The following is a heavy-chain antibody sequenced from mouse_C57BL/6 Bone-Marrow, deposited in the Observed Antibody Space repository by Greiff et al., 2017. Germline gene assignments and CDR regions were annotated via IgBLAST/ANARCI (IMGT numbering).Heavy chain of an antibody. CDR3: EVEYYGSFYFDY. J-gene: IGHJ2*01. CDR2: IYPGSGST. CDR1: GYTFTSYW. Sequence: QVQLKQPGAELVKPGASVKMSCKASGYTFTSYWITWVKQRPGQGLEWSGDIYPGSGSTNYNEKFKSKATLTVDTSSSTAYMQLSSLTSEDSAVYYCEVEYYGSFYFDYWGQGNTLTVTS. V-gene: IGHV1-55*01. D-gene: IGHD1-1*01.